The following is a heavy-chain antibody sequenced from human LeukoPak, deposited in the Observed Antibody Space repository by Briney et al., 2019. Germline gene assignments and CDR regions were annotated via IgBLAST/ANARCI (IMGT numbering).Heavy chain of an antibody. CDR3: ARDTPPHYYDSSGYYYGYYYYGMDV. CDR2: IYTSGST. CDR1: GGSISSGSYY. V-gene: IGHV4-61*02. D-gene: IGHD3-22*01. J-gene: IGHJ6*02. Sequence: PSQTLSLTCTVSGGSISSGSYYWSWIRQPAGKGLEWIGRIYTSGSTNYNPSLKSRVTISVDTSKNQFSLKLSSVTAADTAVYYCARDTPPHYYDSSGYYYGYYYYGMDVWGQGTTVTVSS.